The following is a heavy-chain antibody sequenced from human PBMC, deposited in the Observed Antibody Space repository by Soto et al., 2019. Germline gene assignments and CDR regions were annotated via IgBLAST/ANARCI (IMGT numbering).Heavy chain of an antibody. D-gene: IGHD3-10*01. CDR2: IYYSGST. CDR3: ARHNYGSGSTYFDY. V-gene: IGHV4-61*08. J-gene: IGHJ4*02. Sequence: PSETLSLTCTVSGGSISSGDYYWSWIRQPPGKGLEWIGYIYYSGSTNYNPSLKSRVTISVDTSKNQFSLKLNSMTAADTAVYYCARHNYGSGSTYFDYWGQGTXVTVSS. CDR1: GGSISSGDYY.